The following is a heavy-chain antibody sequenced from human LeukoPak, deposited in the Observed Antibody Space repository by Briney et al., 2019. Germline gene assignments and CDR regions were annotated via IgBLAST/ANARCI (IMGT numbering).Heavy chain of an antibody. J-gene: IGHJ6*03. V-gene: IGHV3-21*01. Sequence: GGSLRLSCAASGFTFSSYSMNLVRQAPGKGLEWVSSISSSSSYIYYADSVKGRFTISRDNAKNSLYLQMNSLRAEDTAVYYCARAQWGYYYYYMDVWGKGTTVTVSS. CDR2: ISSSSSYI. CDR1: GFTFSSYS. D-gene: IGHD1-26*01. CDR3: ARAQWGYYYYYMDV.